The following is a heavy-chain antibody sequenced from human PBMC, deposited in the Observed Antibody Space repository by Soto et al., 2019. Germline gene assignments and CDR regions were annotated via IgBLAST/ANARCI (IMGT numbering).Heavy chain of an antibody. D-gene: IGHD2-2*01. CDR2: IFSNDDK. Sequence: SGPTLVNSTETLTLACTVSGLSLSTGKLGVSWIRQPPGKALEWLAHIFSNDDKSYSTSLRSRVTISKDTSRSQVVLNMTNMDPLDSGTYYCALIKDCSRTDCYLASFDPWGQGTLVTV. CDR3: ALIKDCSRTDCYLASFDP. V-gene: IGHV2-26*01. CDR1: GLSLSTGKLG. J-gene: IGHJ5*02.